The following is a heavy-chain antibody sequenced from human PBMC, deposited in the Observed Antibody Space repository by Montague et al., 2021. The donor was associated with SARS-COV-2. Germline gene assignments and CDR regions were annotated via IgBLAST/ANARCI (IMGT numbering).Heavy chain of an antibody. J-gene: IGHJ3*02. CDR1: GFTFSSHG. CDR2: IRYDGSNK. CDR3: AREAQWELLGYAFDI. V-gene: IGHV3-33*01. D-gene: IGHD1-26*01. Sequence: SLRLSCAASGFTFSSHGMHWVRQAPGKGLEWVAVIRYDGSNKYYADSVKGRFTISRDNSKNTLYLQMNSLRAEDTAVYYCAREAQWELLGYAFDIWGQGTMVTVSS.